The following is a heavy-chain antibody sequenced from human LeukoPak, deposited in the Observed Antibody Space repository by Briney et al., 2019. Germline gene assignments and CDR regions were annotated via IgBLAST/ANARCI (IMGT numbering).Heavy chain of an antibody. CDR2: ISYDGSNK. Sequence: GGSLRLSCATSGFTFKNSWMSWVRQAPGKGLEWVAVISYDGSNKYYADSVKGRFTISRDNSKNTLYLQMNSLRAEDTAVYYCARDQGVLTYYYDSSGYYGDAFDIWGQGTMVTVSS. D-gene: IGHD3-22*01. J-gene: IGHJ3*02. CDR3: ARDQGVLTYYYDSSGYYGDAFDI. V-gene: IGHV3-30-3*01. CDR1: GFTFKNSW.